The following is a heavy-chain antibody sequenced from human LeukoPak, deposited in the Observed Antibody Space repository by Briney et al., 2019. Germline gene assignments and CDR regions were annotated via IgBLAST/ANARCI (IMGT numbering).Heavy chain of an antibody. V-gene: IGHV3-33*01. J-gene: IGHJ6*02. CDR1: GFTFSSYG. CDR3: ARTLLRLYGMDV. CDR2: IWYDGSNK. D-gene: IGHD3-3*01. Sequence: PGGSLRLSCAASGFTFSSYGVHWVRQAPGKGLEWVAVIWYDGSNKYYADPVKGRFTISRGNSKNTLYLQMNSLRAEDTAVYYCARTLLRLYGMDVWGQGTTVTVSS.